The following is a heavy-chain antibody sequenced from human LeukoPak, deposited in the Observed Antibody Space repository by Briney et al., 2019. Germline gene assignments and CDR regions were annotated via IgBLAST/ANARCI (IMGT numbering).Heavy chain of an antibody. CDR2: ISGSGGST. CDR3: AKDRGSPTGLFDY. D-gene: IGHD1-1*01. V-gene: IGHV3-23*01. J-gene: IGHJ4*02. Sequence: GGSLRLSCAASGFTFSSYAMSWVRQAPGKGLEWVSAISGSGGSTYYADSVEGRFTISRDNSKNTLYLQMNSLRAEDTAVYYCAKDRGSPTGLFDYWGQGTLVTVSS. CDR1: GFTFSSYA.